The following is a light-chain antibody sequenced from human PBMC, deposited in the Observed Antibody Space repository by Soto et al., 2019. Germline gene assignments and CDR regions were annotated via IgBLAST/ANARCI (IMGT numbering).Light chain of an antibody. CDR2: DVS. CDR3: SSYTSSRTRV. CDR1: SSDVGGYNY. J-gene: IGLJ1*01. Sequence: QSVLTQPASVSGSPGQSITISCTGTSSDVGGYNYVSWYQQHPGKAHKLMIYDVSNRPSGVSNRFSGSESGNTASLTISGLQAEDEAEYYCSSYTSSRTRVFGTGTKLTVL. V-gene: IGLV2-14*01.